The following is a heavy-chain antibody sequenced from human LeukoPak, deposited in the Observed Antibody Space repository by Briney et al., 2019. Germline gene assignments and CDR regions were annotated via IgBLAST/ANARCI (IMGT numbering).Heavy chain of an antibody. CDR3: AKDFLSWELQEYFQH. V-gene: IGHV3-30*02. Sequence: GGSLRLSCAASGFTFSSYGMHWVRQAPGKGLEWVAFIRYDGSNKYYADSVKGRFTISRDNSKNTLYLQMNSLRAEDTAVYYCAKDFLSWELQEYFQHWGQGTLVTVSS. J-gene: IGHJ1*01. D-gene: IGHD1-26*01. CDR1: GFTFSSYG. CDR2: IRYDGSNK.